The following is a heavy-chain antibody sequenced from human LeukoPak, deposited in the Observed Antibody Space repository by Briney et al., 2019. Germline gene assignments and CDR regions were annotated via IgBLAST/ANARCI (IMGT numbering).Heavy chain of an antibody. CDR3: ATSEGGYYYGLSAFDI. D-gene: IGHD3-22*01. Sequence: PSETLSLTCTVSGGSISSYYWSWIRQPPGKGLEWIGYIYYSGSTNYNPSLKSRVTISVDTSKNQFSLKLSSVTAADTAVYYCATSEGGYYYGLSAFDIWGQGTMVTVSS. V-gene: IGHV4-59*08. J-gene: IGHJ3*02. CDR2: IYYSGST. CDR1: GGSISSYY.